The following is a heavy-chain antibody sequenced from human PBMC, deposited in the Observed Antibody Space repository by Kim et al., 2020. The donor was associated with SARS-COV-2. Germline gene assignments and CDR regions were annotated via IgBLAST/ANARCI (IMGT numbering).Heavy chain of an antibody. J-gene: IGHJ4*02. V-gene: IGHV5-51*01. CDR3: ARAPTGVSNPYHFAS. D-gene: IGHD2-2*02. Sequence: GESLKISCKSSGYKFTNYWIGWVRQMPGKGLELIGVIYPGDSDTRYSPSFRGQVTISADKSVAAAYLLWSSLKASDSATYYCARAPTGVSNPYHFASWGQGTLVTVSS. CDR1: GYKFTNYW. CDR2: IYPGDSDT.